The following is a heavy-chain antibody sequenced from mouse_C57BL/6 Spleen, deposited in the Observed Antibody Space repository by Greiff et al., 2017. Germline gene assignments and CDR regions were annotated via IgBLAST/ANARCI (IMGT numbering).Heavy chain of an antibody. CDR3: ARTQFPHYYGSIYDYAMDY. CDR2: INPSNGGT. D-gene: IGHD1-1*01. J-gene: IGHJ4*01. Sequence: QVQLQQPGTELVKPGASVKLSCKASGYTFTSYWMHWVKQRPGQGLEWIGNINPSNGGTNYNEKFKSKATLTVDKSSSTAYMQLSSLTSEDSAVYYCARTQFPHYYGSIYDYAMDYWGQGTSVTVSS. V-gene: IGHV1-53*01. CDR1: GYTFTSYW.